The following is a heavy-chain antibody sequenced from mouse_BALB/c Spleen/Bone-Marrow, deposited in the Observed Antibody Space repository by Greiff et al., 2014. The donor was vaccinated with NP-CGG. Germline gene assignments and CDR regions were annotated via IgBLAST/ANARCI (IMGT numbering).Heavy chain of an antibody. J-gene: IGHJ4*01. CDR3: TRRAYYDYSYYAMDY. CDR2: IYPGNSDT. Sequence: EVKLMESGTVLARPGASVKMSCKASGYSFTSYWMHWVKQRPGQGLEWIGAIYPGNSDTSYNQKFKGKAKLTAVTSASTAYMEHSSLTNEDSAVYYCTRRAYYDYSYYAMDYWGQGTSVTVSS. V-gene: IGHV1-5*01. D-gene: IGHD2-4*01. CDR1: GYSFTSYW.